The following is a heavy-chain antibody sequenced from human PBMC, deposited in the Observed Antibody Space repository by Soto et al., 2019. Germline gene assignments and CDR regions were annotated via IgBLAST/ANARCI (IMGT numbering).Heavy chain of an antibody. V-gene: IGHV5-51*01. CDR2: INPGDFDFDT. CDR1: GFSFTTYW. CDR3: ARHEQFYYTYYGMDV. Sequence: PGESLKISCNASGFSFTTYWIAWVRQMPGKGLEWVGIINPGDFDFDTRYSPSFQGQVTISADRSTSTAYLQWSSLKASDTAMYYCARHEQFYYTYYGMDVWGQGTTVTVSS. J-gene: IGHJ6*02.